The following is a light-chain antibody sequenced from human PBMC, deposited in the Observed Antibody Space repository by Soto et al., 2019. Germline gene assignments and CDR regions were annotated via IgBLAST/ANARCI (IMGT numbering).Light chain of an antibody. CDR2: GNS. Sequence: QSVLTQPPSVSGAPGQRVTISCTGGSSNIGAGYDVHWYQQLPGTAPKLLIYGNSNRPSGVPDRFSGSKSGTSASLASTGLQAEDEAGYYCQSYAHSLSGYVLFGGGTKLTVL. CDR1: SSNIGAGYD. CDR3: QSYAHSLSGYVL. J-gene: IGLJ2*01. V-gene: IGLV1-40*01.